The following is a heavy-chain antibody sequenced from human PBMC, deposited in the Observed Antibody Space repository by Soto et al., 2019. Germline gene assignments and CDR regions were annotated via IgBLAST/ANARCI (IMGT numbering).Heavy chain of an antibody. CDR3: ARDQTEDTAMEGYYYYGMDV. CDR1: GYTFTSYA. Sequence: GASVKVSCKASGYTFTSYAMHWVRQAPGQRLEWMGWINAGNGNTKYSQKFQGRVTITRDTSASTAYMELSSLRSEDTAVYYCARDQTEDTAMEGYYYYGMDVWGQGTTVTVSS. J-gene: IGHJ6*02. CDR2: INAGNGNT. D-gene: IGHD5-18*01. V-gene: IGHV1-3*01.